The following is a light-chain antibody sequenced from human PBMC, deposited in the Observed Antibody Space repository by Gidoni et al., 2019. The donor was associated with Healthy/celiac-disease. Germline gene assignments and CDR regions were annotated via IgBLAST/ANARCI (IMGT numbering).Light chain of an antibody. Sequence: DIQMTQSPSSLSASVGDRVTITCQASQDISNYLNWYQQKPGKAPKLLIYDASNLETGVPSRFSGSGSGTDFTFTISSQQPEDIATYYCQQYDNLWTFGQGTKVEIK. CDR3: QQYDNLWT. V-gene: IGKV1-33*01. J-gene: IGKJ1*01. CDR1: QDISNY. CDR2: DAS.